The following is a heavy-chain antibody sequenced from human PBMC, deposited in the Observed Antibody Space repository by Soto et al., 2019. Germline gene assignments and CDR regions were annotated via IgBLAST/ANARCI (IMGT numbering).Heavy chain of an antibody. D-gene: IGHD6-6*01. CDR3: ARHNSSSSEKYFDY. CDR1: GGSISSSNW. V-gene: IGHV4-4*02. J-gene: IGHJ4*02. Sequence: SETLSLTCAVSGGSISSSNWWSWVRQPPGKGLEWIGEIYHSGSTNYNPSLKSRVTISVDKSKNQFSLKLSSVTAADTAVYYCARHNSSSSEKYFDYWGQGTLVTVSS. CDR2: IYHSGST.